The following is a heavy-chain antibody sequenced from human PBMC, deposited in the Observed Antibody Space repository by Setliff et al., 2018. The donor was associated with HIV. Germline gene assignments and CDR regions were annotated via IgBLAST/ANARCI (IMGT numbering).Heavy chain of an antibody. CDR2: IRYDGSNK. V-gene: IGHV3-30*02. CDR3: AKDMEYDTSVYYHWYFDL. J-gene: IGHJ2*01. Sequence: GGSLRLSCAASGFTFSTYGMHWVRQAPGKGLEWVAFIRYDGSNKYYADSVKGRFTISRDNSKNTLHLQMNSLRAEDTALYYCAKDMEYDTSVYYHWYFDLWGRGTLVTVSS. CDR1: GFTFSTYG. D-gene: IGHD3-22*01.